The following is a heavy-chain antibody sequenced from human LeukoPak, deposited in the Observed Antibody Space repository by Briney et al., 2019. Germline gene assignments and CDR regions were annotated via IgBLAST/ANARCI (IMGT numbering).Heavy chain of an antibody. CDR1: GFSFSNFG. D-gene: IGHD2-2*01. CDR2: ISNDVSTK. J-gene: IGHJ6*02. V-gene: IGHV3-30*03. CDR3: ARDQSVVPAAMRGVYYYYGMDV. Sequence: GGSLRLSCAASGFSFSNFGMHWVRQAPGKGLDWVAVISNDVSTKHYADSVRGRLTISRDNSKNSLYLQMNSLRLEDTAVYYCARDQSVVPAAMRGVYYYYGMDVWGQGTTVTVSS.